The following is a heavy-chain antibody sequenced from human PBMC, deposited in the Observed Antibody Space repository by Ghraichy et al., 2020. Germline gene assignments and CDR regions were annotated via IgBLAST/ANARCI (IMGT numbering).Heavy chain of an antibody. CDR3: TKEGNVHYYNWRKSFDS. CDR2: ISYDGSKK. Sequence: SCAASGFTVSSYGMHWVRQAPGKGLEWIAFISYDGSKKKYADSVKGRFTVSRDNSKNTVYLQMNSLRAEDTAVFYCTKEGNVHYYNWRKSFDSWGQGTLVTVSS. J-gene: IGHJ4*02. CDR1: GFTVSSYG. V-gene: IGHV3-30*18. D-gene: IGHD1-20*01.